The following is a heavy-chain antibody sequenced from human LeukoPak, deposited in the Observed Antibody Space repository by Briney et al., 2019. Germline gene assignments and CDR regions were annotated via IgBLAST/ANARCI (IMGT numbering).Heavy chain of an antibody. CDR3: ASASGASSSSYFDY. V-gene: IGHV4-38-2*01. CDR1: GYSISSGYY. CDR2: IYHSGGT. J-gene: IGHJ4*02. D-gene: IGHD3-10*01. Sequence: KPSETLSLTCAVSGYSISSGYYWGWIRQPPGKGLEWIGSIYHSGGTYYNPSLKSRVTISVDTSKNQFSLKLSSVTAADTAVYYCASASGASSSSYFDYWGQGTLVTVSS.